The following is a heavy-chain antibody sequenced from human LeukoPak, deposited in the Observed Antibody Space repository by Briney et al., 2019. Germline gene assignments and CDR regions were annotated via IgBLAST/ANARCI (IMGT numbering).Heavy chain of an antibody. D-gene: IGHD5-18*01. V-gene: IGHV3-33*08. Sequence: PGRSLRLSCAASGFTFSSYAMHWVRQAPGKGLEWVAVIWYDGSNKYYADSVKGRFTISRDNSKNTLYLQMNSLRAEDTAVYYCARPIGYSSPADYWGQGTLVTVSS. CDR3: ARPIGYSSPADY. CDR2: IWYDGSNK. CDR1: GFTFSSYA. J-gene: IGHJ4*02.